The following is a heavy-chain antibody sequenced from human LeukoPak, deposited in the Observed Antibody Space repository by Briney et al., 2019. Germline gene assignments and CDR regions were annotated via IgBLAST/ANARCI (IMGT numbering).Heavy chain of an antibody. CDR3: AEYGVSGVRNNVY. CDR1: GRAFSSYA. CDR2: ISVASNT. Sequence: GGSLRLSCAASGRAFSSYAMSWVRQPPGKGLEWVSTISVASNTFYADSVKGRFTISRDNSRNTVYLQMTSLRADDTAVYYCAEYGVSGVRNNVYWGRGTLVTVSS. D-gene: IGHD3-3*01. J-gene: IGHJ4*02. V-gene: IGHV3-23*01.